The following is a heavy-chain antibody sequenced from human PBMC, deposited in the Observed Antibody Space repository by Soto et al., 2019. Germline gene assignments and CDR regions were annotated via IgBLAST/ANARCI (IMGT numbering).Heavy chain of an antibody. Sequence: EVQLVESGGNLIQPGGSLRLSCAASGFTVTNKYMTWVRQAPGKGLEWVSLIYSGGATSYADSVKGRFTISRDNSKDILYLQVNSLIAGDTAVYYCARVDYGDYGWYFDLWGRGTLVTVSS. CDR3: ARVDYGDYGWYFDL. J-gene: IGHJ2*01. D-gene: IGHD4-17*01. CDR1: GFTVTNKY. CDR2: IYSGGAT. V-gene: IGHV3-53*01.